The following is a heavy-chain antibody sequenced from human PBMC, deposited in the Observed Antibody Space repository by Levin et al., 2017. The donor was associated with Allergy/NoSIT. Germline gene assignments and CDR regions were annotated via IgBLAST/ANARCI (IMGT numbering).Heavy chain of an antibody. CDR2: IDSSSDYI. V-gene: IGHV3-21*01. CDR1: GFTFSTYS. D-gene: IGHD6-19*01. Sequence: NSGGSLRLSCAASGFTFSTYSMNWVRQAPEKGLEWVSSIDSSSDYIYYADSLKGRFTISRDNAKNSLFLQMNSLRAEDTAVYYCAREGEGSSADEIDYWGQGTLVTVSS. J-gene: IGHJ4*02. CDR3: AREGEGSSADEIDY.